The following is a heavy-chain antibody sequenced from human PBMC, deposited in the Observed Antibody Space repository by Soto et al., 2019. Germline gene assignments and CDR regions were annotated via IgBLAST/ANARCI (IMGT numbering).Heavy chain of an antibody. V-gene: IGHV1-69*01. CDR2: IIPLFGTT. CDR1: GDTFKNCV. D-gene: IGHD3-10*01. CDR3: AAELGFGKLSVV. J-gene: IGHJ6*02. Sequence: QVPVVQSGVEVRRPGSSVKVSCKASGDTFKNCVISWVRQAPGQGLEWMGGIIPLFGTTDFAQRFQGRLTITTDESTTTAYMEPSRLRSEDTATYYCAAELGFGKLSVVWGQGTTVIVSS.